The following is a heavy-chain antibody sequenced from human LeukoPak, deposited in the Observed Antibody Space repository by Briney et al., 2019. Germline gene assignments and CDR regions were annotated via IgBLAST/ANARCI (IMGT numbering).Heavy chain of an antibody. V-gene: IGHV3-21*01. CDR3: ARDRYCSGGSCANWFDP. CDR1: GFTSSSYS. CDR2: ISSSSSYI. Sequence: GGSLRLSCAASGFTSSSYSMNWVRQAPGKGLEWVSSISSSSSYIYYEDSVKGGFTISRDNAKNSLYLQMNSLRAEDTAVHYCARDRYCSGGSCANWFDPWGQGTLVTVSS. J-gene: IGHJ5*02. D-gene: IGHD2-15*01.